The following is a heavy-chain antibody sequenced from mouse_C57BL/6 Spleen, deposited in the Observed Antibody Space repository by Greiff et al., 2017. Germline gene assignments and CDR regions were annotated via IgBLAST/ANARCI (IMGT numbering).Heavy chain of an antibody. CDR2: ILPGSGST. CDR3: ARPYYYGSSYWYFDV. D-gene: IGHD1-1*01. CDR1: GYTFTGYW. V-gene: IGHV1-9*01. J-gene: IGHJ1*03. Sequence: VKLMESGAELMKPGASVKLSCKATGYTFTGYWIEWVKQRPGHGLEWIGEILPGSGSTNYNEKFKGKATFTADTSSNTAYMKLSSLTTEDSAIYYCARPYYYGSSYWYFDVWGTGTTVTVSS.